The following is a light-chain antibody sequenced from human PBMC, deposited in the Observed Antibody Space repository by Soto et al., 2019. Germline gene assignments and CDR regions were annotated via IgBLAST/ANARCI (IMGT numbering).Light chain of an antibody. CDR3: SSYVGSNTTVV. V-gene: IGLV2-8*01. J-gene: IGLJ2*01. CDR2: EVT. CDR1: SSDVGGYNY. Sequence: QSVLTQPPSASGSPGQSVTISCTGTSSDVGGYNYVSWYRQHPGRPPKLMLYEVTKRPSGVPDRFSGSKSGNTASLTVFGLQAEDEGDFHWSSYVGSNTTVVFGGGTKLTVL.